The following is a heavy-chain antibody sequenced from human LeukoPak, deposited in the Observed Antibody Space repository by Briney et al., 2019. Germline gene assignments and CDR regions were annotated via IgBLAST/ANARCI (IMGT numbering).Heavy chain of an antibody. CDR1: GFTFDDYA. CDR3: ARVATTSSKWSLDY. CDR2: ISWNSGSI. V-gene: IGHV3-9*01. J-gene: IGHJ4*02. D-gene: IGHD2-2*01. Sequence: GRSLRLSCAASGFTFDDYAMHWVRQAPGKGLEWVSGISWNSGSIGYADSVKGRFTISRDNAKNSLYLQMDSLRAEDTAVYYCARVATTSSKWSLDYWGQGTLVTVSS.